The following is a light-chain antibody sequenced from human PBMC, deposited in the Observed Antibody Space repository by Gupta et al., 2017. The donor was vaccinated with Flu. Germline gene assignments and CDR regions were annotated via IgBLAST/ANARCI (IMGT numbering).Light chain of an antibody. CDR1: QSISSW. CDR3: QQYNTYSWT. J-gene: IGKJ1*01. Sequence: DIQMNQSPSTLSASVGDRVTITCRASQSISSWLAWYQQKPGKAPKLLIYKASGLESGVPSRFSGGGSGTEFTLTISSLQPDDFATYYCQQYNTYSWTFGQGTKVEIK. V-gene: IGKV1-5*03. CDR2: KAS.